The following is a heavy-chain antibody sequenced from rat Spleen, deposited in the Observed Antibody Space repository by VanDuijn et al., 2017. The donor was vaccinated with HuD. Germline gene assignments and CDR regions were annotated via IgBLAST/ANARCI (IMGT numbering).Heavy chain of an antibody. Sequence: EVQLVESGGDLVQPGRSVKLSCAASGFTFSSFPMAWVRQAPTRGLEWVATISTRGGSTYYRDSVKGRFTISRDNAKSTLYLQMVSLRSEDTATYYCARHYGGYSEYVMDAWGQGASVTVSS. D-gene: IGHD1-11*01. CDR2: ISTRGGST. V-gene: IGHV5-46*01. CDR3: ARHYGGYSEYVMDA. J-gene: IGHJ4*01. CDR1: GFTFSSFP.